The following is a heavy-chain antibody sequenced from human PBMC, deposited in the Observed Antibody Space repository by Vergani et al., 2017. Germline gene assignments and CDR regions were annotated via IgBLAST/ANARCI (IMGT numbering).Heavy chain of an antibody. CDR1: GYSISSGYY. CDR3: ARAXGSGSYYKYSHFDY. D-gene: IGHD3-10*01. J-gene: IGHJ4*02. V-gene: IGHV4-38-2*01. CDR2: IYHSGST. Sequence: QVQLQESGPGLVKPSETLYLTCAVSGYSISSGYYWGWIRQPPGKGLEWIGSIYHSGSTYYNPSLKSRVTISVDTSKNQFSLKLSSVTAADTAVYYCARAXGSGSYYKYSHFDYWGQGTLVTVSS.